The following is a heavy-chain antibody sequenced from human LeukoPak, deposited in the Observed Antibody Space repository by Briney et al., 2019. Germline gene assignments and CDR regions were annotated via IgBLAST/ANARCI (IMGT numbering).Heavy chain of an antibody. V-gene: IGHV4-38-2*02. CDR2: IYHSGST. CDR1: GYSISSGYY. CDR3: ARVGYDSSGYSLFDY. J-gene: IGHJ4*02. D-gene: IGHD3-22*01. Sequence: PSETLSLTCTVSGYSISSGYYWGWIRQPPGKGLEWIGSIYHSGSTYYNPSVKSRVTISVDTSKNEFSQKLSSVTAADTAVYYCARVGYDSSGYSLFDYWGQGTLVTVSS.